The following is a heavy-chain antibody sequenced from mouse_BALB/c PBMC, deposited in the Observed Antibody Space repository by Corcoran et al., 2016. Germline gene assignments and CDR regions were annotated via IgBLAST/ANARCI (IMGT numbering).Heavy chain of an antibody. CDR3: SSEYDGAWFAY. CDR2: INTYTGEP. D-gene: IGHD2-14*01. Sequence: QIQLVQSGPELKKPGETVKISCKASGYTFTNYGMNWVKQAPGTGLKWMGWINTYTGEPTYADAFKGRFACSVETSASTAYLQINNLKNEDMATECCSSEYDGAWFAYWGQGTLVTVSA. J-gene: IGHJ3*01. CDR1: GYTFTNYG. V-gene: IGHV9-1*02.